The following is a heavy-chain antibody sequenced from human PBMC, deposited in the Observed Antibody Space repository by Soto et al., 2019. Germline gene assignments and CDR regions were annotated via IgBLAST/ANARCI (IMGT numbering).Heavy chain of an antibody. V-gene: IGHV3-21*01. CDR3: ARDRGGIAAAGPDY. CDR2: ISSGSSYI. D-gene: IGHD6-13*01. Sequence: VQLVESGGGLVKPGGSLRLSCVASGFTFSSYSMNWVRQAPGKGLAWVSSISSGSSYIYYTDSVKGRFTISRDNAANSLYLQMNSLRAEDTAVYYWARDRGGIAAAGPDYWGQGTLVTVS. CDR1: GFTFSSYS. J-gene: IGHJ4*02.